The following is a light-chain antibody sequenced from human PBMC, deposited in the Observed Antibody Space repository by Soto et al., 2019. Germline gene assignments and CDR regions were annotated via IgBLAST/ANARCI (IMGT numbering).Light chain of an antibody. V-gene: IGLV2-23*01. CDR3: CSYAGSSTLV. Sequence: QSALTQPASVSGSPGQSITIYCTRTSSDVGSYNFVTWYQQDPGKAPKLMIYDGSKRPSGVSNRFSGSKSGNTASLTISGLQAEDEAYYYCCSYAGSSTLVFGGGTKLTVL. J-gene: IGLJ2*01. CDR1: SSDVGSYNF. CDR2: DGS.